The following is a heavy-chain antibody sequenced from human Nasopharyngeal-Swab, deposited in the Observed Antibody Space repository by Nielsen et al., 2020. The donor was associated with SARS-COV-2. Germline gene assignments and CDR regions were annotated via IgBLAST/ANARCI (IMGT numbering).Heavy chain of an antibody. CDR3: AKGVGPLDY. Sequence: VDCMATGWTFINYASTWVRQARAQGREWMGWISTYKCNTNYAQNLQGRVTMTTDTYTITAYMELRSLRSDDTAVYYCAKGVGPLDYWGQGTLVTVSS. J-gene: IGHJ4*02. CDR2: ISTYKCNT. V-gene: IGHV1-18*01. CDR1: GWTFINYA.